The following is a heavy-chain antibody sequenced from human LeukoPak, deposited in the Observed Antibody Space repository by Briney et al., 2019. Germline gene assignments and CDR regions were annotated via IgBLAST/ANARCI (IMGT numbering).Heavy chain of an antibody. CDR2: LYTSGST. V-gene: IGHV4-4*07. CDR1: GGSISSYY. D-gene: IGHD3-22*01. CDR3: ARGGSSGYYYG. Sequence: SETLSLTCTVSGGSISSYYWSWIRQPAGKGLEWIGRLYTSGSTNYNPSLKSRVTMSVDTSKNQFSLTLTSMTAADTAVYYCARGGSSGYYYGWGQGTLVTVSS. J-gene: IGHJ4*02.